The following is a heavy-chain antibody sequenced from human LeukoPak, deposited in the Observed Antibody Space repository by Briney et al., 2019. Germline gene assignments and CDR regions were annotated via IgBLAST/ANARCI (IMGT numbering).Heavy chain of an antibody. J-gene: IGHJ4*02. D-gene: IGHD1-26*01. CDR2: INPNSGGT. V-gene: IGHV1-2*02. Sequence: ASVKVSCKASGYTLSGFYIHWVRQAPGQGLEWMGWINPNSGGTNFAQKFQGRVTMTRDTSISTAYMELSRLRSDDTAVYYCARVGKWELDRFHDYWGQGTLVTVSS. CDR1: GYTLSGFY. CDR3: ARVGKWELDRFHDY.